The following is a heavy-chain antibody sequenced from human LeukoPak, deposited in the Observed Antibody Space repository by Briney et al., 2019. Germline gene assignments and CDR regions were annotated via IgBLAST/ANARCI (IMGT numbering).Heavy chain of an antibody. J-gene: IGHJ4*02. D-gene: IGHD5-18*01. Sequence: SGGSLRLSCAASGFTFSSYSMNWVRQAPGKGLEWVSSISSSSSYIYYADSVKGRFTISRDNAKNSLYLQMNSLRAEDTALYYCARFRHTAMVSPFDYWGQGTLVTVSS. CDR3: ARFRHTAMVSPFDY. V-gene: IGHV3-21*04. CDR1: GFTFSSYS. CDR2: ISSSSSYI.